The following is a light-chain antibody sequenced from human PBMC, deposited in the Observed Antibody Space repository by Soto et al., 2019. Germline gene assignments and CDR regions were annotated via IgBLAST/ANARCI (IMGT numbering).Light chain of an antibody. CDR2: DAS. CDR1: QSVSSNY. Sequence: EIVLTQSPGTLSLSPGERATLSCRASQSVSSNYLAWYQQRPGQAPRLLIYDASTRAAGIPDRFSGSGSGTDFTRTISRLEPEDFAVFYCHHYSRSPIFTFGPGTTVDIK. V-gene: IGKV3-20*01. CDR3: HHYSRSPIFT. J-gene: IGKJ3*01.